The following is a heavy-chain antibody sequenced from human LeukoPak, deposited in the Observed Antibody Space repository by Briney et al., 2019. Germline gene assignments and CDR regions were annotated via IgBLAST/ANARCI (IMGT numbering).Heavy chain of an antibody. J-gene: IGHJ4*02. CDR1: GYTFTGYY. Sequence: ASVKVSCKASGYTFTGYYMHWVRQAPGQGLEWMGRINPNSGGTNYAQKFQGRVTKTRDTSISTAYMELSRLRSDDTAVYCCARTRGPVAGYYYFDYWGQGTLVTVSS. CDR2: INPNSGGT. V-gene: IGHV1-2*06. D-gene: IGHD6-19*01. CDR3: ARTRGPVAGYYYFDY.